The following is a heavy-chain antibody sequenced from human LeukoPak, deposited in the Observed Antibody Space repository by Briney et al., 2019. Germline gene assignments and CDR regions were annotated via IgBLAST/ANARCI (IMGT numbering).Heavy chain of an antibody. D-gene: IGHD5-24*01. Sequence: GGSLRLSCAASGFTFSGSALHWVRQASGKGLEWGGRIRSTANGYATAYAASVKGRFTISRDDSKNTAYLQMDSLKTEDTAVYYCARDGSEYYFDYWGQGTLVTVSS. V-gene: IGHV3-73*01. CDR3: ARDGSEYYFDY. CDR2: IRSTANGYAT. J-gene: IGHJ4*02. CDR1: GFTFSGSA.